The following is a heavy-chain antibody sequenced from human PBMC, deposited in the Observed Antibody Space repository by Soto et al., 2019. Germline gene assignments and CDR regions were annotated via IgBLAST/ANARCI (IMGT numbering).Heavy chain of an antibody. CDR1: GFTFSSYA. CDR2: ISGSDDST. D-gene: IGHD6-6*01. CDR3: AKRSSSSTFDY. Sequence: EVPLLESGGGLVQPGESLRLSCAASGFTFSSYAMSWVRQAPGKGLEWVSVISGSDDSTYYADSVKGRFTISRDNSKNTLYLQMNSLRAGDTAVYYCAKRSSSSTFDYWGQGTLVTVSS. V-gene: IGHV3-23*01. J-gene: IGHJ4*02.